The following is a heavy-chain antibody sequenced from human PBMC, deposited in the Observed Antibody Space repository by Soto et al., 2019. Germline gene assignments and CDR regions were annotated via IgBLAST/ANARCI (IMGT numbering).Heavy chain of an antibody. CDR2: IHYSGSV. V-gene: IGHV4-30-4*01. CDR3: AREDDGGDRDYYGLDV. J-gene: IGHJ6*02. Sequence: QVQLQESGPGLVRPSRTLSLTCTVSGGSISYDHYHWTWIRQPPGKGLEWIGYIHYSGSVFYTPSLQSRLSMSVDTSKNLFSLKLSSVTAADTAVYFCAREDDGGDRDYYGLDVWGQGTTVTVSS. CDR1: GGSISYDHYH. D-gene: IGHD2-21*02.